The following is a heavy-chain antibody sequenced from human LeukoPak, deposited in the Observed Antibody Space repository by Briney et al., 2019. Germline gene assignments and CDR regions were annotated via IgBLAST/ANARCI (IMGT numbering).Heavy chain of an antibody. V-gene: IGHV4-34*01. CDR3: ARAVMSPISI. Sequence: SETLSLTCAVYGGSFSGYYWSWIRQPPGKGLEWIGEINHGGSTNYNPSLKSRVTISVDTSKNQFSLKLSSVTAAETAVYYCARAVMSPISIWGQGTMVTVSS. CDR2: INHGGST. CDR1: GGSFSGYY. D-gene: IGHD3-16*01. J-gene: IGHJ3*02.